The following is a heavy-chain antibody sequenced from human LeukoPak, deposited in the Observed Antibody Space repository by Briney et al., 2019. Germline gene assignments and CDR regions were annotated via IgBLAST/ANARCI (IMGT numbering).Heavy chain of an antibody. CDR2: ISYDGSDK. CDR3: ARVVVAATLGNWFDP. CDR1: GFTFSRYA. J-gene: IGHJ5*02. V-gene: IGHV3-30-3*01. D-gene: IGHD6-19*01. Sequence: GGSLRLSCAASGFTFSRYAMHWVRQAPGKGLDWVAGISYDGSDKYYGDSVKGRFTISRDNSKNTLYLQMNSLRAEDTAVYYCARVVVAATLGNWFDPWGQGTLVTVSS.